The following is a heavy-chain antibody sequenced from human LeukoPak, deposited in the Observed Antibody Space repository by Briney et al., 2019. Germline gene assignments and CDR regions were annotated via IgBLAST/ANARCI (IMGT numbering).Heavy chain of an antibody. CDR3: AREGQESGGKDY. J-gene: IGHJ4*02. CDR2: IKQGGSEK. CDR1: GISFRSHW. Sequence: GGSLRLSGVASGISFRSHWMTWVRQAPGKGLEWVANIKQGGSEKHYVDSVKGRFTISRDDAKNSLYLQMSTLRAEDAAVYYCAREGQESGGKDYWGQGTRVTVSS. D-gene: IGHD4-23*01. V-gene: IGHV3-7*05.